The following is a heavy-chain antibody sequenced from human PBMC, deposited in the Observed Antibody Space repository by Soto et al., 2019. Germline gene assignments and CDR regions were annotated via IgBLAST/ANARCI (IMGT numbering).Heavy chain of an antibody. Sequence: EVQLLESGGGLVQPGGSLRLSCAASGFTFSSYAMSWVRQAPGKGLEWVSAISGSGGSTYYADSVKGRFTISRDNSKKTLYLQMNNLRDEDTSAYDCAKSIAPTPYYLFWSGYYTGSDHLSAYRMDVWGQGTTVTVSS. J-gene: IGHJ6*02. CDR1: GFTFSSYA. V-gene: IGHV3-23*01. D-gene: IGHD3-3*01. CDR3: AKSIAPTPYYLFWSGYYTGSDHLSAYRMDV. CDR2: ISGSGGST.